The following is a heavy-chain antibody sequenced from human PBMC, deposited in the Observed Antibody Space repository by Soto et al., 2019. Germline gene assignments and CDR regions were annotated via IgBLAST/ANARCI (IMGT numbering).Heavy chain of an antibody. Sequence: QVQLVESGGGVVQPGRSLRLSCAASGFTFSSYGMHWVRQAPGKGLEWVAVIWYDGSNKYYADSVKGRFTISRDNSKNTLYLQMNSLRAEDTAVYYCAREGVVVGMDVWGQGTTVTASS. V-gene: IGHV3-33*01. CDR1: GFTFSSYG. J-gene: IGHJ6*02. CDR3: AREGVVVGMDV. CDR2: IWYDGSNK. D-gene: IGHD2-15*01.